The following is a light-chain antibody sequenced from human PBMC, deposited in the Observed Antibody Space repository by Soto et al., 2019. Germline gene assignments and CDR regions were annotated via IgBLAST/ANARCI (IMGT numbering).Light chain of an antibody. V-gene: IGKV3-15*01. CDR1: QGVGSN. CDR3: QQYNNWPPDMT. Sequence: EIVMTQSPATLSVSPGERATLSCRASQGVGSNLAWYQQKPGQAPRLLIYGASTRATGIPARFSGSGSGTECTLTIRSLQSEDFAIYFCQQYNNWPPDMTFGQGTKVEIK. J-gene: IGKJ1*01. CDR2: GAS.